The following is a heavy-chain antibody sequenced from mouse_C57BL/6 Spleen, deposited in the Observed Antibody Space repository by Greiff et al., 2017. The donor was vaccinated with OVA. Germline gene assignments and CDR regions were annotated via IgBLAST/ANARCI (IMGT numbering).Heavy chain of an antibody. CDR2: IYPGDGDT. D-gene: IGHD2-4*01. V-gene: IGHV1-82*01. CDR3: AGGGRDYDGGAY. J-gene: IGHJ3*01. Sequence: QVQLQQSGPELVKPGASVKISCKASGYAFSSSWMNWVKQRPGKGLEWIGRIYPGDGDTNYNGKFKGKATLTADKSSSTAYMQLSSLTSEDSAVYFGAGGGRDYDGGAYWGQGTLVTVSA. CDR1: GYAFSSSW.